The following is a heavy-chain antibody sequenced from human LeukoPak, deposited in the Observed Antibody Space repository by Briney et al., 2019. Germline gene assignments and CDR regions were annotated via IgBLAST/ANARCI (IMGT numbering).Heavy chain of an antibody. CDR2: IKSKTDGGTT. V-gene: IGHV3-15*01. CDR3: AAPWGSAGY. J-gene: IGHJ4*02. Sequence: PGGSLRLSYAASGFNFNNAWMSWVRQVPGKGLEWVGRIKSKTDGGTTDYAAPVKGRFTISRDDSKNALFLQMDSLKTEDTAVYFCAAPWGSAGYWGQGTLVTVSS. CDR1: GFNFNNAW. D-gene: IGHD3-16*01.